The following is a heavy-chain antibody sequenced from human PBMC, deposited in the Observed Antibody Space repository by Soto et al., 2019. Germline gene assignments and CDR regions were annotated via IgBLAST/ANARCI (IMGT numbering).Heavy chain of an antibody. J-gene: IGHJ6*03. CDR2: IIPILGIA. D-gene: IGHD2-8*01. V-gene: IGHV1-69*08. CDR1: GGTFSSYT. Sequence: QVQLVQSGAEVKKPGSSVKVSCKASGGTFSSYTISWVRQAPGQGLEWMGRIIPILGIANYAQKFQGRVTITADNSTSTAYMELGSLRSDDTAVYYCAREKLSHPLLIPYCTNGVCYIPTNYRNRIYYYYYMDVWGKGTTVTVSS. CDR3: AREKLSHPLLIPYCTNGVCYIPTNYRNRIYYYYYMDV.